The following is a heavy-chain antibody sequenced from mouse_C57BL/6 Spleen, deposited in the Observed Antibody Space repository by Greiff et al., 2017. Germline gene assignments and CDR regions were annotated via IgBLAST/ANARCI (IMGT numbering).Heavy chain of an antibody. V-gene: IGHV1-72*01. CDR1: GYTFTSYW. D-gene: IGHD1-1*01. CDR2: IDPNSGGT. Sequence: VQLQQPGAELVKPGASVKLSCKASGYTFTSYWMHWVKQRPGRGLEWIGRIDPNSGGTKYNEKFKSKATLTVDKPSSTAYMQLSSLTSEDSAVYYCANDYGSSYQGLFAYWGQGTLVTVSA. CDR3: ANDYGSSYQGLFAY. J-gene: IGHJ3*01.